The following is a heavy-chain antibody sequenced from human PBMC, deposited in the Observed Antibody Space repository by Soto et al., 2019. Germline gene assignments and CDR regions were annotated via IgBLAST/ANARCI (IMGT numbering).Heavy chain of an antibody. CDR2: ISTYNGDT. CDR3: ARQGSWPYYYYGLDV. CDR1: GYTFTTSG. Sequence: GPGVKKPGASVKVSCEASGYTFTTSGISWVRQAPGQGLEWMGWISTYNGDTNSAQKFQGRVTMTADTSTGTAYMELMSLKSDDTAVYYCARQGSWPYYYYGLDVWGQGTTVTVSS. V-gene: IGHV1-18*01. D-gene: IGHD1-26*01. J-gene: IGHJ6*02.